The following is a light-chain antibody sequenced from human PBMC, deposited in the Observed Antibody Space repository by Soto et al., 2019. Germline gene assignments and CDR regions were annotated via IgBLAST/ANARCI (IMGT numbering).Light chain of an antibody. J-gene: IGLJ1*01. CDR2: DVS. CDR1: HRDVGGYNS. V-gene: IGLV2-14*01. CDR3: SSYTSSSSYV. Sequence: SPAPPPPPSGAPWQSVTPLCPGNHRDVGGYNSVSWYQQHPGKAPKLMIHDVSNRPSGVSNRFSGSKSGNTASLTISGLQAEDEADYYCSSYTSSSSYVFGTGTKVTVL.